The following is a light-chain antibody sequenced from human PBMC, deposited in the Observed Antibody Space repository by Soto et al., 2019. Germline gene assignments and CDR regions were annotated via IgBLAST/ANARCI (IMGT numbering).Light chain of an antibody. J-gene: IGLJ3*02. Sequence: SVLTQPASVSGSPGQSITISCTGTSSDVGGYNYVSWYQQHPGKAPKLMIYEVSNRPSGVSNRFSGSKSGNTASLTISGLQAEDEADYYCSSYRSSSTWVFGGGTKLTVL. CDR3: SSYRSSSTWV. V-gene: IGLV2-14*01. CDR1: SSDVGGYNY. CDR2: EVS.